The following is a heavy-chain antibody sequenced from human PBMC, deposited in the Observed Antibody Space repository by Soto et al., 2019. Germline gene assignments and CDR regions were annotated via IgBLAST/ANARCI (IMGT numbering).Heavy chain of an antibody. D-gene: IGHD6-19*01. CDR1: GGSISSSSYY. Sequence: QLQLQESGPGLVKPSETLSLTCTVSGGSISSSSYYWGWIRQPPGKGLEWIGSIYYSGSTYYNPSLKSRVTISVDTSKNQFSLKLSSVTAADTAVYYCARHGPGWDGYYFDYWGQGTLVTVSS. CDR3: ARHGPGWDGYYFDY. V-gene: IGHV4-39*01. J-gene: IGHJ4*02. CDR2: IYYSGST.